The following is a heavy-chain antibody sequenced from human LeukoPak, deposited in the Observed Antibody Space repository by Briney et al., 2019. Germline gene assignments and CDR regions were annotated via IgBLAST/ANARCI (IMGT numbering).Heavy chain of an antibody. V-gene: IGHV5-51*01. CDR1: GYRFNSHW. CDR2: IYPGDSDT. CDR3: ARRDSYGNYVDY. Sequence: GESLKISCKGSGYRFNSHWVAWVRQMPGKGLEWMGIIYPGDSDTRYGPSFQGQVTISADKCISTAYLQWSSLKDSDTAIYYCARRDSYGNYVDYWGQGTLVTVSS. D-gene: IGHD5-18*01. J-gene: IGHJ4*02.